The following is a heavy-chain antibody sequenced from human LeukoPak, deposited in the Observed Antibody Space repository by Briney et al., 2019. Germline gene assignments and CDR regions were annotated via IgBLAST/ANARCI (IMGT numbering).Heavy chain of an antibody. CDR1: GGSISSYY. CDR2: IYYSGST. J-gene: IGHJ3*02. CDR3: ARLGRYYDFWSGYYQPYAFDI. V-gene: IGHV4-59*08. D-gene: IGHD3-3*01. Sequence: PSETLSLTCTVSGGSISSYYWSWIRQPPGKGLEWIGYIYYSGSTNYNPSLKSRVTISVDTSKNQFSLKLSSVTAADTAVYYCARLGRYYDFWSGYYQPYAFDIWGQGTMVTVSS.